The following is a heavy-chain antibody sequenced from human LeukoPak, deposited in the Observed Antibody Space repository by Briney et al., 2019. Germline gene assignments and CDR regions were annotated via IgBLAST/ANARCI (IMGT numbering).Heavy chain of an antibody. V-gene: IGHV4-34*01. D-gene: IGHD6-19*01. J-gene: IGHJ4*02. CDR1: GGSISSYY. Sequence: SETLSLTCTVSGGSISSYYWSWIRQPPGKGLEWIGEINHSGSTNYNPSLKSRVTISVDTSKNQFSLKLSSVTAADTAVYYCARGRRWSSGCDYWGQGTLVTVSS. CDR2: INHSGST. CDR3: ARGRRWSSGCDY.